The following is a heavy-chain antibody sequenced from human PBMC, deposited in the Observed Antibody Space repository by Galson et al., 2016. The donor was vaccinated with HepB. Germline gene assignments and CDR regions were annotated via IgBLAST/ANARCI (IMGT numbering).Heavy chain of an antibody. Sequence: SLRLSCADSGFIFRSYAMNWVRQAPGKGLEWLAVISNDGSNKYFADSVKGRFTISRDNSKNTLYLQINSLRAEDTAVYYCARFIASPWNDYYYYGMDVWGKGTTVTVSS. CDR1: GFIFRSYA. V-gene: IGHV3-30-3*01. CDR2: ISNDGSNK. D-gene: IGHD1-1*01. J-gene: IGHJ6*04. CDR3: ARFIASPWNDYYYYGMDV.